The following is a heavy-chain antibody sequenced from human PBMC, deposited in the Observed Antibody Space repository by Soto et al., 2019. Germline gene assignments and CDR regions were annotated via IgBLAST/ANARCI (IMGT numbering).Heavy chain of an antibody. V-gene: IGHV3-30*18. CDR2: ISYDGSNK. CDR3: AKGAGYYDILTGYYNWFDP. Sequence: GGSLRLSCAASGFTFSSYGMHWVRQAPGKGLEWVAVISYDGSNKYYADSVKGRFTISRDNSKNTLYLQMNSLRAEDTAVYYCAKGAGYYDILTGYYNWFDPWGQGTLVTVSS. CDR1: GFTFSSYG. J-gene: IGHJ5*02. D-gene: IGHD3-9*01.